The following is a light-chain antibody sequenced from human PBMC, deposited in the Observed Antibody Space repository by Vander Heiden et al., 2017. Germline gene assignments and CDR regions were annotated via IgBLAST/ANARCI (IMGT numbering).Light chain of an antibody. V-gene: IGLV2-11*01. CDR1: SSDVGGYNY. J-gene: IGLJ2*01. CDR3: CSYAGSQVV. CDR2: DVS. Sequence: QSALTQPRSVSGSPGQSVTISCTGTSSDVGGYNYVSWYQQHPGKAPKLMIYDVSKRPSGVPDRFSGSKSGNTASLTISGLQAEDEADYYCCSYAGSQVVCGGGTKLTVL.